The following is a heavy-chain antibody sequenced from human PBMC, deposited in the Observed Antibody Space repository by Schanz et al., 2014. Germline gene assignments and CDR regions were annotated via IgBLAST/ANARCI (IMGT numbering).Heavy chain of an antibody. D-gene: IGHD6-13*01. CDR2: INPSSGTT. CDR3: ARDGEAAAGCDY. V-gene: IGHV1-46*03. J-gene: IGHJ4*02. CDR1: GYTFTSYG. Sequence: QGQLVQSGAEVKKPGASVKVSCKASGYTFTSYGITWVRQAPGQGLEWMGKINPSSGTTRIAQNFQGRLTVTRDTSTSTVYMELSSLRSEDTAVYYCARDGEAAAGCDYWGQGTLVTVSS.